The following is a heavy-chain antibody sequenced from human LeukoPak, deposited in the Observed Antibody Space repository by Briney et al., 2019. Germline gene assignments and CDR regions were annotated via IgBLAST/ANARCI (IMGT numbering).Heavy chain of an antibody. CDR3: ARGYSSDC. CDR2: ISYDGSNK. CDR1: GFTFSSYA. J-gene: IGHJ4*02. D-gene: IGHD6-13*01. Sequence: GGPLRLSCAASGFTFSSYAMHWVRQAPGKGLEWVAVISYDGSNKYYADSVKGRFTISRDNSKNTLYLQMNSLRAEDTAVYYCARGYSSDCWGQGTLVTVSS. V-gene: IGHV3-30*04.